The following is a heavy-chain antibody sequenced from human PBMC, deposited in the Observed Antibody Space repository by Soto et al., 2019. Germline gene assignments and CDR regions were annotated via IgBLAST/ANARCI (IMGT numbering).Heavy chain of an antibody. CDR3: ARSVAGITAHFDY. Sequence: EVQLVESGGGLVQPGGSLKLSCAASGFTFSASAMHWVRQASGKRLEWVGRIRSKSNSYVTAYAASVKGRFTVSSDDANNTADLQMMSLKAEDTAVYYCARSVAGITAHFDYWGLGTLVTVSS. CDR2: IRSKSNSYVT. D-gene: IGHD5-18*01. CDR1: GFTFSASA. V-gene: IGHV3-73*02. J-gene: IGHJ4*02.